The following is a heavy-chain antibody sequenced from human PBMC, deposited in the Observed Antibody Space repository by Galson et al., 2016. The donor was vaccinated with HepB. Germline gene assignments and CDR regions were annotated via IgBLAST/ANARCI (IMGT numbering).Heavy chain of an antibody. CDR1: GFTVSSNY. V-gene: IGHV3-53*01. D-gene: IGHD5-12*01. CDR3: AREAPGYPVGWFDP. J-gene: IGHJ5*02. Sequence: SLRLSCAASGFTVSSNYMNWVRQAPGKGLEWVSFIDSGGTTNYADSVKGRFTISRDNSKNTLYLQMNSLRAEDTAVYFCAREAPGYPVGWFDPWGQGTLVTVSS. CDR2: IDSGGTT.